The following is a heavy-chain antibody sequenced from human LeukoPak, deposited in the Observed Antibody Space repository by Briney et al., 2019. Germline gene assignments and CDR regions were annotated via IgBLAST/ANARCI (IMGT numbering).Heavy chain of an antibody. J-gene: IGHJ4*02. CDR3: ARGRDYGDSGDY. CDR2: IKQDGSEK. V-gene: IGHV3-7*03. D-gene: IGHD4-17*01. Sequence: GGSLRLSCAASGFTFSSYWMSWVRQAPGKGLEWMANIKQDGSEKHYVDSVKGRFTISRDNAKNSLYLQMNSLRAEDTAVYYCARGRDYGDSGDYWGQGTLVTVSS. CDR1: GFTFSSYW.